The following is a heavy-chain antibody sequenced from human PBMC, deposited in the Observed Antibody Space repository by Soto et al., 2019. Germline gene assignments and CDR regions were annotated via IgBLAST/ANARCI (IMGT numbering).Heavy chain of an antibody. V-gene: IGHV3-48*01. CDR2: ISSSSSTI. CDR3: ARDPLWGTAMVLWYFDL. Sequence: HPGGSLRLSCAASGFTFSSYSMNWVRQAPGKGLEWVSYISSSSSTIYYVDSVKGRFTISRDNSKNTLYLQMNSLRAEDTAVYYCARDPLWGTAMVLWYFDLWGRGTQVTAPQ. CDR1: GFTFSSYS. J-gene: IGHJ2*01. D-gene: IGHD5-18*01.